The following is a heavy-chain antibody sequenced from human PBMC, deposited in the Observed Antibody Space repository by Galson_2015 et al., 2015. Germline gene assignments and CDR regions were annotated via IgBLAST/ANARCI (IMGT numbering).Heavy chain of an antibody. Sequence: SLRLSCAASGFPVTSNYMNWVRQAPGKGLEWVSVIYSGGSTDYADSVKGRFTISRDNPKNTLYLQMNGLRVEDTAVYYCARVGSYEGYAFDIWGQGTMVTVSS. CDR2: IYSGGST. CDR3: ARVGSYEGYAFDI. V-gene: IGHV3-53*01. D-gene: IGHD3-3*01. CDR1: GFPVTSNY. J-gene: IGHJ3*02.